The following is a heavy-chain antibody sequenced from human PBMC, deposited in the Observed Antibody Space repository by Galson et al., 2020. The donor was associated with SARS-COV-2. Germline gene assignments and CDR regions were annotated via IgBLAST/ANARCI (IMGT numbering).Heavy chain of an antibody. D-gene: IGHD3-10*01. Sequence: GGSLRLSCAASGFTFSNAWMSWVRQAPGKGLEWVGRIKSKTDGGTTDYAAPVKGRFTISRDDSKNTLYLQMNSLKTEDTAVYYCTTLIWFGELLSPYYSYGMDVWGQGTTVTVSS. V-gene: IGHV3-15*01. CDR3: TTLIWFGELLSPYYSYGMDV. CDR1: GFTFSNAW. CDR2: IKSKTDGGTT. J-gene: IGHJ6*02.